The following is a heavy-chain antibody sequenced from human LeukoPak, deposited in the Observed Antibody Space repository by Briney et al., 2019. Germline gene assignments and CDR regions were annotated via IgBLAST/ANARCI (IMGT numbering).Heavy chain of an antibody. D-gene: IGHD6-13*01. CDR2: INHRGST. CDR3: ASGWTAAGTGDY. CDR1: GGSFSGYY. Sequence: SETLSLTCAVYGGSFSGYYWSWIRQPPGKGLEWIGEINHRGSTNYNPSLKSRVTISVDTSKNQFSLKLSSVTAADTAVYYCASGWTAAGTGDYWGQGTLVTVSS. V-gene: IGHV4-34*01. J-gene: IGHJ4*02.